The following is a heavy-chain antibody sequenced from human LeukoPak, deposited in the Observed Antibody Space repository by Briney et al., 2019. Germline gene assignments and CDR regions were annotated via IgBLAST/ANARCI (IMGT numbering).Heavy chain of an antibody. V-gene: IGHV1-46*01. J-gene: IGHJ4*02. CDR2: VNPSGGST. Sequence: ASVKVSCKASGYSFTNYYTHWVRQAPGQGLEWMGIVNPSGGSTTYAQEFQGRVTMTRDTSTSTVYMDLSSLRSDDTAVYFCARGGRMTTVVTYYFDYWGQGTLVTVSS. D-gene: IGHD4-23*01. CDR1: GYSFTNYY. CDR3: ARGGRMTTVVTYYFDY.